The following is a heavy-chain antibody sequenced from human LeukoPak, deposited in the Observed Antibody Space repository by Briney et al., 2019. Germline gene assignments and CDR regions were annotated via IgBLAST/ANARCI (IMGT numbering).Heavy chain of an antibody. V-gene: IGHV3-7*04. CDR2: INQDGGGE. CDR3: ARGVFDY. J-gene: IGHJ4*02. CDR1: GFTINNYW. Sequence: PGGSLRLSCAASGFTINNYWMRWVRQAPGKGLECVATINQDGGGEYYVDSVKGRFTISRDSAENSLYLQMSSVTAEDTAVYYCARGVFDYWGQGTLVTVSS.